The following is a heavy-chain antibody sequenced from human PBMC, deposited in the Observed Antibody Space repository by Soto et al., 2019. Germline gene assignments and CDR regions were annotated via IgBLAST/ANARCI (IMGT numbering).Heavy chain of an antibody. D-gene: IGHD3-10*01. CDR1: GFTFSSYS. J-gene: IGHJ4*02. V-gene: IGHV3-48*04. CDR3: ARVSGSGLAD. CDR2: ISSSSSTI. Sequence: EVQLVESGGGLVQPGGSLRLSCAASGFTFSSYSMNWVRQAPGKGLEWVSYISSSSSTIYYADSVKGRFTISRDNAKNSLYLQMNSRRAEDTAGYYCARVSGSGLADWGQGTLVTVSS.